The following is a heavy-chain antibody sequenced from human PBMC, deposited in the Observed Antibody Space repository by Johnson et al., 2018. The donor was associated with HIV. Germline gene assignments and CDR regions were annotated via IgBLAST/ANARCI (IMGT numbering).Heavy chain of an antibody. CDR2: IYSGGST. D-gene: IGHD6-13*01. V-gene: IGHV3-23*03. CDR1: GFTFSSYA. Sequence: VQLVESGGGLVQPGGSLRLSCAASGFTFSSYAMSWVRQAPGKGLEWVSVIYSGGSTYQADSVKGRFTISRDNSKNTLYLQMNSLRAEDTAVYYCAKEEGIAAAGGAFDIWGQGTMVTVSS. CDR3: AKEEGIAAAGGAFDI. J-gene: IGHJ3*02.